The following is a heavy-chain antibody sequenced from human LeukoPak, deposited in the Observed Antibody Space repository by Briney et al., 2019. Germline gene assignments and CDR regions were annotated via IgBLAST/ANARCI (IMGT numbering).Heavy chain of an antibody. CDR3: ARVGLITTFGVVANTYYYYGMDV. CDR2: MNPNSGNT. D-gene: IGHD3-3*01. Sequence: ASVKVSCKASGYTFTSYGISWVRQAPGQGLEWMGWMNPNSGNTGYAQKFQGRVTMTRNTSISTAYMELSSLRSEDTAVYYCARVGLITTFGVVANTYYYYGMDVWGQGTTVTASS. CDR1: GYTFTSYG. V-gene: IGHV1-8*02. J-gene: IGHJ6*02.